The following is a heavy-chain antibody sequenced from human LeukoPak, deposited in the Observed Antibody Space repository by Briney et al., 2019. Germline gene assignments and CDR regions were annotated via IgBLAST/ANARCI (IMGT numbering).Heavy chain of an antibody. CDR3: ARAGIAAAGTYFDY. Sequence: GGSLRLSCAASGFTFSSYEMNWVRQAPGKGLEWVSYISSSGSTIYYADSVKGRFTISRDNAKNSLYLQMNSLRAEDTAVYYCARAGIAAAGTYFDYWGQGALVTVSS. V-gene: IGHV3-48*03. CDR2: ISSSGSTI. D-gene: IGHD6-13*01. J-gene: IGHJ4*02. CDR1: GFTFSSYE.